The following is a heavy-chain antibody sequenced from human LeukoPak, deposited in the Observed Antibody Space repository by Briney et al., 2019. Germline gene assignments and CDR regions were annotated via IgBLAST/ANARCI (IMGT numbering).Heavy chain of an antibody. CDR1: GGSFSGYY. CDR3: ARVMGSTRTEYYYYYGMDV. D-gene: IGHD2-2*01. Sequence: SETLSLTCAVYGGSFSGYYWSWMRQPPGKGLEWIGEINHSGSTNYNPSLKSRVTISVDTSKNQFSLKLSSVTAADTAVYYCARVMGSTRTEYYYYYGMDVSGQGTTVTVSS. J-gene: IGHJ6*02. CDR2: INHSGST. V-gene: IGHV4-34*01.